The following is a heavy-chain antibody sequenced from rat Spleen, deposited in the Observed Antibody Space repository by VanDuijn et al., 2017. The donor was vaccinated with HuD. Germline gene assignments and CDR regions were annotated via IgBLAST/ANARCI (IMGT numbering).Heavy chain of an antibody. D-gene: IGHD2-1*01. J-gene: IGHJ2*01. CDR3: TRDAATYAFDC. CDR1: GFTFNDYW. V-gene: IGHV5-31*01. CDR2: ITNNGGNT. Sequence: EVQLVESGGGLAQPGRSLKVSCVASGFTFNDYWMTWIRQAPGRGLEWVASITNNGGNTYYPDSVKGRFTISRDNAKSTLYLQMDRLMSEDTATYYCTRDAATYAFDCWGQGVVVTVSS.